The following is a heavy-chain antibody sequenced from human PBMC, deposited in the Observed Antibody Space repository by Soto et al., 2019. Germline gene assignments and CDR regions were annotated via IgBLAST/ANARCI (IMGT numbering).Heavy chain of an antibody. J-gene: IGHJ3*02. CDR1: GFTFSTYA. CDR2: ISGGGGPT. D-gene: IGHD3-10*01. V-gene: IGHV3-23*01. Sequence: EVQLLESGGGLVQPGGSLRLSCTASGFTFSTYAMTWVRQAPGKGLEWVSAISGGGGPTYYADSVKGRFTISRDNSKNTLYLQMNRLRAGDTAVYYCAKVSRFLDSGLIWGQGTLVTVSS. CDR3: AKVSRFLDSGLI.